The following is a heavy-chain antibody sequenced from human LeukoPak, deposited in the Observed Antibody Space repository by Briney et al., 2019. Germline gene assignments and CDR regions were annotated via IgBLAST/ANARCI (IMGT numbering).Heavy chain of an antibody. CDR2: IYYSGST. J-gene: IGHJ5*02. CDR3: ARGSSAWAYNWFDP. Sequence: SETLSLTCTVSGGSISSSSYYWGWIRQPPGKGLEWIGSIYYSGSTYYNPSLKSRVTISVDTSKNQFSLKLSSVTAADTAVYYCARGSSAWAYNWFDPWGQGTLVTISS. D-gene: IGHD6-19*01. CDR1: GGSISSSSYY. V-gene: IGHV4-39*01.